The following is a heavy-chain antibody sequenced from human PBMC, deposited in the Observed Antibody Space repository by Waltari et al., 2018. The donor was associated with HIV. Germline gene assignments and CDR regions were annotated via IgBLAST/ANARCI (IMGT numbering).Heavy chain of an antibody. J-gene: IGHJ4*02. CDR1: GYTFTDYY. V-gene: IGHV1-69-2*01. Sequence: EVQLVQSGAEVKKPGATVKISCKVSGYTFTDYYMHWVQQAPGKGLEWMGLGDPEDGETIYAEKFQGRVTITADTSTDTAYMELSSLRSEDTAVYYCATGGGLVRGVPTYYFDYWGQGTLVTVSS. D-gene: IGHD3-10*01. CDR2: GDPEDGET. CDR3: ATGGGLVRGVPTYYFDY.